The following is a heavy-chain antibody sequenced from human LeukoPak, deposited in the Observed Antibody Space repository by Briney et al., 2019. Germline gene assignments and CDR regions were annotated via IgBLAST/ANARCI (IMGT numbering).Heavy chain of an antibody. CDR3: AHRLETAAYGDNLFDP. J-gene: IGHJ5*02. D-gene: IGHD4-17*01. V-gene: IGHV2-5*01. CDR2: IYWNDDK. CDR1: GFSLSTHGVG. Sequence: SGPTLVNPTQTLTLTCTFSGFSLSTHGVGVGWIRQPPGKALEWLALIYWNDDKRYSPSLKSRLTITKDTSKNQVVLTMTNMDPVDTATYYCAHRLETAAYGDNLFDPWGQGTLVTVSS.